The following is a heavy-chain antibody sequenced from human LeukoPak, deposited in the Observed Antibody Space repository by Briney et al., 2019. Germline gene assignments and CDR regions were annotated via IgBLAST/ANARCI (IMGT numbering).Heavy chain of an antibody. V-gene: IGHV3-48*03. J-gene: IGHJ4*02. Sequence: GGSLRLSCAASGFTFSSYEMNWVRQAPGKGLEWVSYISSSGSTIYYADSVKGRFTISRDNSKNTLYLQMNSLRAEDTAVYYCARGPTPNDFDYWGQGTLVTVSS. D-gene: IGHD4/OR15-4a*01. CDR2: ISSSGSTI. CDR3: ARGPTPNDFDY. CDR1: GFTFSSYE.